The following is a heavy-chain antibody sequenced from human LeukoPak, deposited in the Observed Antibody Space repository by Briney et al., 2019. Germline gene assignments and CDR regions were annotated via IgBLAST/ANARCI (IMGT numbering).Heavy chain of an antibody. V-gene: IGHV3-23*01. Sequence: PGGSLRLSCATSGFTFNNNAMSWVRQAPGKGLKWVSAINGGGDATEYADSVKGRFTISRDNSKNTLYLQMNSLRPDDTAVYYCARCTASCYANAFDVWGQGTLLTVSS. CDR1: GFTFNNNA. CDR2: INGGGDAT. D-gene: IGHD2-2*01. J-gene: IGHJ3*01. CDR3: ARCTASCYANAFDV.